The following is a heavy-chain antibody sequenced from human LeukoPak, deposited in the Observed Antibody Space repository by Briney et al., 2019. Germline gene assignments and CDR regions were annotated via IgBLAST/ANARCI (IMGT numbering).Heavy chain of an antibody. CDR2: VIPIFGTA. CDR1: GGTFSSYA. V-gene: IGHV1-69*05. Sequence: SVKVSCKASGGTFSSYAISWVRQAPGQGLDWMGRVIPIFGTANYAQKFQGRVTITTDESTSTAYMELSSLRSEDTAVYYCARPSVGHYFDYWGQGTLVTVSS. J-gene: IGHJ4*02. CDR3: ARPSVGHYFDY.